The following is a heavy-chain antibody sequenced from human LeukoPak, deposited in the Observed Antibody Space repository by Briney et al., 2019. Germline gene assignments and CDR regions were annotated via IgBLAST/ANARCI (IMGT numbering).Heavy chain of an antibody. J-gene: IGHJ3*02. D-gene: IGHD5-18*01. Sequence: GGSLRLSCAASGFTFDDYAMHWVRQAPGEGLEWVSGISWNSGSIGYADSVKGRFTISRDNAKNSLYLQMNSLRAEDTALYYCAKDIWEGYRYGGEAFDIWGQGTMVTVSS. CDR2: ISWNSGSI. V-gene: IGHV3-9*01. CDR3: AKDIWEGYRYGGEAFDI. CDR1: GFTFDDYA.